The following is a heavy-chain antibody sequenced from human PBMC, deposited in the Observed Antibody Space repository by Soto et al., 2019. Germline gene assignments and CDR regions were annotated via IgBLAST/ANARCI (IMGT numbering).Heavy chain of an antibody. D-gene: IGHD6-6*01. CDR3: ARDDMGYSSSSAAFDI. J-gene: IGHJ3*02. CDR2: ISTSSRYI. Sequence: GGSLRLSCAASGFTFSSNSMNWVRQAPGKGLGWVSFISTSSRYIYFADSVKGRFTISRDNAKNSLYLQMTSLRAEDTAVYYCARDDMGYSSSSAAFDIWGQGTMVTVSS. V-gene: IGHV3-21*01. CDR1: GFTFSSNS.